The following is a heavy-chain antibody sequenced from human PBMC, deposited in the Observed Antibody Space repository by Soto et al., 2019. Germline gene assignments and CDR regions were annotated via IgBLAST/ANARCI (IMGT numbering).Heavy chain of an antibody. V-gene: IGHV4-31*03. CDR2: IYYSGST. J-gene: IGHJ5*02. D-gene: IGHD6-25*01. CDR3: AREAAGILNWFDP. Sequence: QVQLQESGPGLVKPSQTLSLTCTVSGGSISSGGYYWSWIRQHPGKGREWIGYIYYSGSTYYNPSLKSRVTISVDTSKNQFSLKLSSVTAADTAVYYCAREAAGILNWFDPWGQGTVVTVSS. CDR1: GGSISSGGYY.